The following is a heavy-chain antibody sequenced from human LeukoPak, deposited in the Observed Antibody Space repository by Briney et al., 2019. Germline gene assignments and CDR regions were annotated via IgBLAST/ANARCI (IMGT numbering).Heavy chain of an antibody. Sequence: SETLSLTCTVSGYSISSGYYWGWIRQPPGKGLEWIGSIYHSGSTYYNPSLKSRVTISVDTSKNQFSLKLSSVTAADTAVYFCARGGPPGYYYDYYMDVWGKGTTVTISS. CDR1: GYSISSGYY. CDR2: IYHSGST. V-gene: IGHV4-38-2*02. J-gene: IGHJ6*03. CDR3: ARGGPPGYYYDYYMDV.